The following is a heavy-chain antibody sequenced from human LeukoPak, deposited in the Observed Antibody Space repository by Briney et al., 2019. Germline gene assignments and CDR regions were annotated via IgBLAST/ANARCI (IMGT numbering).Heavy chain of an antibody. CDR3: ARDRGIAVAGPGYFDY. D-gene: IGHD6-19*01. Sequence: SQTLSLTCAISGDSVSSNSAAWNWLRQSPSRGLEWLGRTYYRSKWYNDYAVSVKSRITINPDTSKNQFSLQLNSVTPEDTAVYYCARDRGIAVAGPGYFDYWGQGTLVTVSS. CDR1: GDSVSSNSAA. J-gene: IGHJ4*02. V-gene: IGHV6-1*01. CDR2: TYYRSKWYN.